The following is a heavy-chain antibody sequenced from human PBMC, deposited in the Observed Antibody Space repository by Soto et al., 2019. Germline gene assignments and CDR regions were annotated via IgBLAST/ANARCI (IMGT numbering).Heavy chain of an antibody. CDR1: GGTFSSYA. D-gene: IGHD7-27*01. Sequence: GASVKVSCKASGGTFSSYAISWVRQAPGQGLEWMGGIIPIFGTANYAQKFQGRVTITADKSTSTAYMELSSLRSEDTAVYYCARAITDLTARDPPRPTGWFDPWGQGTLVTVSS. J-gene: IGHJ5*02. CDR2: IIPIFGTA. V-gene: IGHV1-69*06. CDR3: ARAITDLTARDPPRPTGWFDP.